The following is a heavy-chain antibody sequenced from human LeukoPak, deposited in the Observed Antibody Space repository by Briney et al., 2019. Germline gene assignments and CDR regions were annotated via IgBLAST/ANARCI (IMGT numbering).Heavy chain of an antibody. J-gene: IGHJ3*02. Sequence: GASVKVSCKASGYTFTGYGISWVRQAPGQGLEWMGWISAYNGNTNYAQKLQGRVTMTTDTSTSTAYMELRSLRSDDTAVYYCARGVCSGGSCYHGSDAFDIWGQGTMVTVSS. V-gene: IGHV1-18*01. D-gene: IGHD2-15*01. CDR2: ISAYNGNT. CDR1: GYTFTGYG. CDR3: ARGVCSGGSCYHGSDAFDI.